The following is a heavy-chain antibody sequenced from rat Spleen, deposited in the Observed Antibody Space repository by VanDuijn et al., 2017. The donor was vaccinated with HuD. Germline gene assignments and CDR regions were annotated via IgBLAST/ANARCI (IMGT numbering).Heavy chain of an antibody. CDR1: GFTFSDYN. CDR3: ARPSYGYPCAY. Sequence: EVQLVESGGGLVQPGRSLKLSCAASGFTFSDYNMAWVRPAPKKGLEWVAAITYDGSSTYYRDSVKGRFTISRDNAKSTLYLQMDSLRSEDTATYYCARPSYGYPCAYWGQGTLVTVSS. CDR2: ITYDGSST. J-gene: IGHJ3*01. D-gene: IGHD1-7*01. V-gene: IGHV5-7*01.